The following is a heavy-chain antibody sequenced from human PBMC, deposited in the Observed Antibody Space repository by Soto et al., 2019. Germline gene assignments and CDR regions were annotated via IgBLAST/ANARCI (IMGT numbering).Heavy chain of an antibody. CDR3: ASCSYGSGCYYYGMDV. V-gene: IGHV3-74*01. D-gene: IGHD3-10*01. J-gene: IGHJ6*02. CDR1: GFTFSSYW. CDR2: INSDGSST. Sequence: QPGGSLRLSCAASGFTFSSYWMHWVRQAPGKGLVWVSRINSDGSSTSYADSVKGRFTISRDNAKNTLYLQMNSLRAEDTAVYYCASCSYGSGCYYYGMDVWGQGTTVTVSS.